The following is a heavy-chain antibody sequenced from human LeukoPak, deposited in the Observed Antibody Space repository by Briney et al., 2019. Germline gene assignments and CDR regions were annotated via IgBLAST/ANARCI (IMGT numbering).Heavy chain of an antibody. J-gene: IGHJ4*02. V-gene: IGHV3-7*01. CDR2: IKQDGSEK. D-gene: IGHD2-15*01. CDR3: ARVAGYCSGGSCYSFLDY. Sequence: GGSLRLSCAASGFTFSSYWMSWVRQAPGKGLEWVANIKQDGSEKYYVDSVKGRFTISRDYAKNSLYLQMNSLRAEDTAVYYCARVAGYCSGGSCYSFLDYWGQGTLLTVSS. CDR1: GFTFSSYW.